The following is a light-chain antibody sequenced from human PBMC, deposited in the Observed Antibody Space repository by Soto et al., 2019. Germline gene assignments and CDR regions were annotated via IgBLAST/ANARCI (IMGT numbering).Light chain of an antibody. J-gene: IGKJ1*01. V-gene: IGKV1-39*01. CDR3: QQSYSTPQT. CDR2: AAS. Sequence: DVQMTQYTSSLSASVGDRVTITCRASQSISSYLNWYQQKPGKAPKLLIYAASSLQSGVPSRFSGSGSGTDFTLTISSLQPEDFATYYCQQSYSTPQTFGQGSKADI. CDR1: QSISSY.